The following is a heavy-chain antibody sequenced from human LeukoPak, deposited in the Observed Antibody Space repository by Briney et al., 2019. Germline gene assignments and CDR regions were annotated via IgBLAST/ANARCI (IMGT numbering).Heavy chain of an antibody. J-gene: IGHJ3*02. V-gene: IGHV1-2*02. CDR3: ARACTSCYKLYAFDI. CDR2: INPNSGGT. CDR1: GYTSTGYY. D-gene: IGHD2-2*02. Sequence: GASVKVSCKASGYTSTGYYMHWVRQAPGQGLEWMGWINPNSGGTNYAQKFQGRVTMTRDTSISTAYMELSRLRSDDTAVYYCARACTSCYKLYAFDIWGQGTMVTVSS.